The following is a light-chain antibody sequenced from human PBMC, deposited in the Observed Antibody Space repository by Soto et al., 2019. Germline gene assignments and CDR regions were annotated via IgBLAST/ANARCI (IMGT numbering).Light chain of an antibody. V-gene: IGLV2-14*01. CDR1: SSDVGGYNY. CDR3: SSHTSGTTYV. J-gene: IGLJ1*01. CDR2: EVS. Sequence: QSALTQPASVSGSPGQSITISCTGTSSDVGGYNYVSWYQQHPGKAPKLMLYEVSNRPSGVSNRFSGSKSGNTASLTISELQAEDEADYYCSSHTSGTTYVFGSGTKVTVL.